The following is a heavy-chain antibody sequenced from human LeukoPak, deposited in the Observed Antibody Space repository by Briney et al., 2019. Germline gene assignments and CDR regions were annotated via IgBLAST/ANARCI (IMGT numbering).Heavy chain of an antibody. CDR1: GGSISSYY. V-gene: IGHV4-59*08. CDR2: IYYSGST. D-gene: IGHD5-12*01. Sequence: PSETLSLTCTVSGGSISSYYWSWIRQPAGKGLEWIGSIYYSGSTYYNPSLKSRVTISVDTSKNQFSLKLSSVTAADTAVYYCARALYSGYDNDAFDIWGQGTMVTVSS. J-gene: IGHJ3*02. CDR3: ARALYSGYDNDAFDI.